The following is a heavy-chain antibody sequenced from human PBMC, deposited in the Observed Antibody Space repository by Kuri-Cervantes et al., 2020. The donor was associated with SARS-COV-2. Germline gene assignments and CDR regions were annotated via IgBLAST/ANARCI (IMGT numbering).Heavy chain of an antibody. J-gene: IGHJ4*01. CDR2: VYYDGTT. V-gene: IGHV4-59*01. D-gene: IGHD3-3*01. CDR1: SGSISRYY. Sequence: SETLSLTCTVSSGSISRYYWSWIRQAPGKGLEWIGYVYYDGTTRYNPALQSRVAISVESSRNQFSLKLSTVTTAGTALYCCARGGATLSDFWNAFSFTHWGQGAMVTVSS. CDR3: ARGGATLSDFWNAFSFTH.